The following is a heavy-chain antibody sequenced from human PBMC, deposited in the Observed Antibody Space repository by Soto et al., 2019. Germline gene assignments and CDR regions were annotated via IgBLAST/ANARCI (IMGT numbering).Heavy chain of an antibody. CDR3: VRDAWKKSQGDV. Sequence: DSVKVSCKASGYTFVSHGISWVRQAPGQVFEWMGWISADNDNGNSAQKFQDRVTITIETSTNTAYMELRNLTSDDTALYYCVRDAWKKSQGDVWGQGTLVTV. CDR2: ISADNDNG. D-gene: IGHD1-1*01. V-gene: IGHV1-18*01. CDR1: GYTFVSHG. J-gene: IGHJ3*01.